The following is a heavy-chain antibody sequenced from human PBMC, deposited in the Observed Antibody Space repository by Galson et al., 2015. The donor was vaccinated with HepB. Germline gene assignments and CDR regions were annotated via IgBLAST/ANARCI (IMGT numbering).Heavy chain of an antibody. J-gene: IGHJ6*02. CDR2: ISGSGGST. CDR3: AKARGSYDYYYGMDV. V-gene: IGHV3-23*01. CDR1: GFTFSSYA. D-gene: IGHD1-26*01. Sequence: SLRLSCAASGFTFSSYAMNWVRQAPGKGLEWVSAISGSGGSTYYADSVKGRFTISRDNSVNTLYLQMNSLRAEDTAVYYCAKARGSYDYYYGMDVWGQGTTVTVSS.